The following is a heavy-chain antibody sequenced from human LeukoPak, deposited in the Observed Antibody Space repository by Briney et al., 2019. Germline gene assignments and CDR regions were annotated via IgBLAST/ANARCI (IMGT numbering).Heavy chain of an antibody. J-gene: IGHJ4*02. CDR2: ISYDGSNK. Sequence: PGGSLRLSCAASGFTFSSYAMYWVRQAPGKGLEWVAVISYDGSNKYYADSVKGRFTISRDNSKNTLYLQMNSLRAEDTAVYYCARVGSGSYYGGFDYWGQGTLVTVSS. V-gene: IGHV3-30-3*01. D-gene: IGHD3-10*01. CDR1: GFTFSSYA. CDR3: ARVGSGSYYGGFDY.